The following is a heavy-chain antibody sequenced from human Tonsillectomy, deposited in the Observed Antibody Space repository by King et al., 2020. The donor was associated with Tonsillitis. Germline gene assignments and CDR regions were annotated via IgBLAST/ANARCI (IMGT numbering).Heavy chain of an antibody. CDR3: ASTPFYSSSYYFDS. Sequence: VQLQESGPGLVKPSQTLSLTCNVSVVSLRSTYYSWSWIRQPAGKGLEWIGRIYTIGSPHYNSSLNSRVTMSLDTSKNQFSLKLTSVTAADTAVYYCASTPFYSSSYYFDSWGQGILVTVSS. D-gene: IGHD6-6*01. J-gene: IGHJ4*02. CDR1: VVSLRSTYYS. CDR2: IYTIGSP. V-gene: IGHV4-61*02.